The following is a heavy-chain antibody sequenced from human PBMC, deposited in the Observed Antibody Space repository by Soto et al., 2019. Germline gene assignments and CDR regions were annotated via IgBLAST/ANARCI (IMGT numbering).Heavy chain of an antibody. J-gene: IGHJ4*02. V-gene: IGHV3-23*01. Sequence: GGSLRLSCAASGFTFSSYAMSWVRQAPGKGLEWVSAISGSGGSTYYADSVKGRFTISRDNSKITPYLQMNSLRAEDTAVYYCANPAQYGPEGSDYWGQGTLVTVSS. CDR3: ANPAQYGPEGSDY. CDR1: GFTFSSYA. CDR2: ISGSGGST. D-gene: IGHD4-17*01.